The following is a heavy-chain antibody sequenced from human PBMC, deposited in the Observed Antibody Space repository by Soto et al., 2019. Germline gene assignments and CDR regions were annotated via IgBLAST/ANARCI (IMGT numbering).Heavy chain of an antibody. J-gene: IGHJ6*02. V-gene: IGHV3-53*01. CDR3: ARTRRGAMDV. Sequence: PGGSLRLSCAASGFTVSSNYMSWVRQAPGKGLEWVSVIYSGGSTYYADSVKGRSTISRDNSKNTLYLQMNSLRAEDTAVYYCARTRRGAMDVWGQGTTVTVSS. CDR1: GFTVSSNY. CDR2: IYSGGST. D-gene: IGHD1-1*01.